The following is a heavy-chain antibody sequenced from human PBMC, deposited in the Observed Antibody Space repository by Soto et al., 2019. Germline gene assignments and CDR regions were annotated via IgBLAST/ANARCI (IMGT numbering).Heavy chain of an antibody. D-gene: IGHD3-9*01. V-gene: IGHV4-59*01. CDR1: GDSLTSYY. Sequence: QVQLQESGPGLVKPSETLSLTCSVSGDSLTSYYWTWVRQPPGKGLEWIGYIYYTGKTNYNPSLKVRVTISMDLSKNQFSLELRSLTAADTAVYYCARIILTGYYGLEPWGQGTLVIVSA. CDR3: ARIILTGYYGLEP. J-gene: IGHJ5*02. CDR2: IYYTGKT.